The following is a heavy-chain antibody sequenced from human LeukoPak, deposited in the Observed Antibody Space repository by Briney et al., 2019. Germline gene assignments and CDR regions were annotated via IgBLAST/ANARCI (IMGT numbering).Heavy chain of an antibody. CDR3: TKVFDASSSGGYVN. D-gene: IGHD6-19*01. V-gene: IGHV3-23*01. Sequence: PGGSLRLSCAASGFTFNSYAMSWVRQAPGKGLEWVSAISGSGGSTYYADSVKGRFTISRDNSKNTLYLQMNSLRAEDTAIYYCTKVFDASSSGGYVNWGQGTLVTVSS. CDR2: ISGSGGST. J-gene: IGHJ4*02. CDR1: GFTFNSYA.